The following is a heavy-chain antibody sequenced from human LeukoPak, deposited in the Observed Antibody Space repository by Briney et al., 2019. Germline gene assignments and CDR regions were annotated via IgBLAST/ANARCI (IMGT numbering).Heavy chain of an antibody. CDR3: AKDTRMAIDY. Sequence: GGSLRLPCAASGFTFSSYGMHWVRQAPGKGLEWVAFIRYDGSNKYYADSVKGRFTISRDNSKNTLYLQMNSLRAEDTAVYYCAKDTRMAIDYWGQGTLVTVSS. J-gene: IGHJ4*02. CDR1: GFTFSSYG. CDR2: IRYDGSNK. V-gene: IGHV3-30*02. D-gene: IGHD5-24*01.